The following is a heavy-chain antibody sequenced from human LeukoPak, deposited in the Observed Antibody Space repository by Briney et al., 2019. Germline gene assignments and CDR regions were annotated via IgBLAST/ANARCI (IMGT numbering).Heavy chain of an antibody. CDR2: ISWNSGSI. V-gene: IGHV3-9*01. Sequence: GGSLRLSCAASGFTFDDYAMHWVLQAPGKGLEWVSGISWNSGSIGYADSVKGRFTISRDNAKNSLYLQMNSLRAEDTALYYCAKDLTYSSSWFDYWGQGTLVTVSS. CDR1: GFTFDDYA. J-gene: IGHJ4*02. D-gene: IGHD6-13*01. CDR3: AKDLTYSSSWFDY.